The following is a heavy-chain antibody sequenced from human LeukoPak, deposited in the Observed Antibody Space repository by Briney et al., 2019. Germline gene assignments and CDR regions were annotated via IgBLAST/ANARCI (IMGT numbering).Heavy chain of an antibody. V-gene: IGHV4-34*01. Sequence: PSETLSLTCAVYGGSFSGYYWSWIRQPPGKGLKWIGEINHSGSTNYNPSLKSRVTISVDTSKNQFSLKLSSVTAADTAVYYCARTGGSSWYTYYYGMDVWGQGTTVTVSS. D-gene: IGHD6-13*01. CDR3: ARTGGSSWYTYYYGMDV. CDR2: INHSGST. J-gene: IGHJ6*02. CDR1: GGSFSGYY.